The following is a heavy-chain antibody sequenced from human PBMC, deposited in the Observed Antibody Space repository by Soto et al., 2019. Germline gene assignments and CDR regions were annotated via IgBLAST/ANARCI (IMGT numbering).Heavy chain of an antibody. CDR2: IKPDGSEK. V-gene: IGHV3-7*04. J-gene: IGHJ3*02. CDR1: GFTFSTYW. CDR3: ARGDYYDSSGPFSDAFDI. D-gene: IGHD3-22*01. Sequence: PGGSLILSCAASGFTFSTYWMSWVRQAPGKGLEWVANIKPDGSEKWYVDSVKGRFTISRDNAKNSLYLQMNSLRAEDTAVYYCARGDYYDSSGPFSDAFDIWGQGTMVTVS.